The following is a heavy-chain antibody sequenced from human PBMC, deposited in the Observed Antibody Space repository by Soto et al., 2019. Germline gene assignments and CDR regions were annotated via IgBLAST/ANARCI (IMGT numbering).Heavy chain of an antibody. CDR1: GGTFSSYA. J-gene: IGHJ6*02. CDR2: IIPIFGTA. D-gene: IGHD6-13*01. CDR3: GSSSSWYYYYYYGMDV. V-gene: IGHV1-69*13. Sequence: SVKVSCKASGGTFSSYAISWVRQAPGQGLEWMGGIIPIFGTANYAQKFQGRVTITADESTSTAYMELSSLRSEDTAVYYCGSSSSWYYYYYYGMDVWGQGTTVTVSS.